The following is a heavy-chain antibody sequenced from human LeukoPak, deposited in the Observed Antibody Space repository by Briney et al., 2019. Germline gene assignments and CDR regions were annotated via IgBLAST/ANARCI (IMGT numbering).Heavy chain of an antibody. J-gene: IGHJ5*02. Sequence: AETLSLTCTVSGVSITSYYWSWIRQSPGKGLEWIGYIHYTGSTNYNPSLKSRVIMLIDTSKNQFSLKLSSVTAEDTAVYYCARGRYSAGDNWFDPWGQGTLVTVSS. D-gene: IGHD3-9*01. CDR2: IHYTGST. V-gene: IGHV4-59*01. CDR1: GVSITSYY. CDR3: ARGRYSAGDNWFDP.